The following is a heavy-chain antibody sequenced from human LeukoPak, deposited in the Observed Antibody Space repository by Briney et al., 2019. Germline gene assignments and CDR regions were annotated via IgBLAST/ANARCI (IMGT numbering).Heavy chain of an antibody. Sequence: SGTLSLTCAVYGESFSGHYWTWIRQPPGKGLEWIGEINHSGSTTSNPSLNNRVTTSVDTSKNQFSLKLTSVTAADTAVYYCARPRYGSGSLDSWGQGTLATVSS. D-gene: IGHD3-10*01. V-gene: IGHV4-34*01. CDR1: GESFSGHY. J-gene: IGHJ4*02. CDR2: INHSGST. CDR3: ARPRYGSGSLDS.